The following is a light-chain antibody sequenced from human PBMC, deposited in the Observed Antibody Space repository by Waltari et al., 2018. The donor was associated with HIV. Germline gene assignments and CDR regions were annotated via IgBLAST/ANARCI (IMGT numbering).Light chain of an antibody. CDR3: QSYDSNLSGL. CDR2: GNS. J-gene: IGLJ2*01. V-gene: IGLV1-40*01. CDR1: SSNIGAGYD. Sequence: QSKLTQPPSVSAAPGQRVTISCTGSSSNIGAGYDVHWYQQVPGRAPKVVIYGNSNRPSGVPDRFSGSKSGSSASLVITGLQSEDEADYYCQSYDSNLSGLFGGGTKVTVL.